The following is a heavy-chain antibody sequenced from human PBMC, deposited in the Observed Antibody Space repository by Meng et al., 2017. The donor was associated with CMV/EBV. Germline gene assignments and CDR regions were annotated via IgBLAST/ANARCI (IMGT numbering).Heavy chain of an antibody. CDR2: ISAYNGNT. V-gene: IGHV1-18*01. J-gene: IGHJ4*02. CDR1: GYTFTSYG. CDR3: ATDILTHFDH. D-gene: IGHD3-9*01. Sequence: QGWLVQSGAEVQKPGASVKCSCNASGYTFTSYGISWVRQAPGQGLEWMGWISAYNGNTNYAQKLQDRVIMTTDTSTSTAYMELRSLRSDDTAVYYCATDILTHFDHWGQGTLVTVSS.